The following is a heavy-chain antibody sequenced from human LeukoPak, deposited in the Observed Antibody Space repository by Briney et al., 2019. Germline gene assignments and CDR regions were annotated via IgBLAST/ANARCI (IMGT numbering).Heavy chain of an antibody. D-gene: IGHD2-2*01. CDR2: MYYSGST. V-gene: IGHV4-59*01. CDR1: GFASNKYY. J-gene: IGHJ2*01. Sequence: SETLSLTCTVSGFASNKYYWSWIRQPPGKGLEWIGYMYYSGSTNYNPSLQSRVTISLDTSKNQCSLKLSSVTAADTAVYYCARNRCSSRSCYLTLTQKGYFDLWGRGTVVTVSS. CDR3: ARNRCSSRSCYLTLTQKGYFDL.